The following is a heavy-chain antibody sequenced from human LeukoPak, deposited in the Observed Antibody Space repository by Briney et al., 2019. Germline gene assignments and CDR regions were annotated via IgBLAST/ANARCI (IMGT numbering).Heavy chain of an antibody. CDR2: INHSGST. Sequence: SETLSLTCAVYGGCFSGYYWSWIRQPPGKGLEWIGEINHSGSTNYNPSLKSRVTISVDTSKNQFSLKLSSVTAADTAVYYCARAGPPYCSSTSCYFYYYYGMDVWGQGTTVTVSS. D-gene: IGHD2-2*01. V-gene: IGHV4-34*01. J-gene: IGHJ6*02. CDR3: ARAGPPYCSSTSCYFYYYYGMDV. CDR1: GGCFSGYY.